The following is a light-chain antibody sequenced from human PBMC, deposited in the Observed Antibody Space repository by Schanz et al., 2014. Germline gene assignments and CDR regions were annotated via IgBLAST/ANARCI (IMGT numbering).Light chain of an antibody. CDR1: QSVSSN. J-gene: IGKJ4*01. CDR3: QQRSTWFS. CDR2: DAS. V-gene: IGKV3-11*01. Sequence: EIVLTQSPGTLSLSPGERATLSCRASQSVSSNLAWYQQKPGQAPRLLIYDASNRDTGIPARFSGSGSGTDFTLTISSLEPEDFAVYYCQQRSTWFSFGGGTRVEIK.